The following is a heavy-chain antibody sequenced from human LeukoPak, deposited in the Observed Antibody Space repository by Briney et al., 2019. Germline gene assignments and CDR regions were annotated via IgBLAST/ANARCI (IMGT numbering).Heavy chain of an antibody. CDR2: ISAYNGNP. V-gene: IGHV1-18*01. D-gene: IGHD2-2*01. CDR3: ARVVLGYCSSTSCPDAFDI. CDR1: GYTFTSYG. Sequence: ASVKVSCKASGYTFTSYGISWVRQAPGQGLEWMGWISAYNGNPNYAQKHQGRVTMTTDTSTSTAYMELRSLRSDDTAVYYCARVVLGYCSSTSCPDAFDIWGQGTMVTVSS. J-gene: IGHJ3*02.